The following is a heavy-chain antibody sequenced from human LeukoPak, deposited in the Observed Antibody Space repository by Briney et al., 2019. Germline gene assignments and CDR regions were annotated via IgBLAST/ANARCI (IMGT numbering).Heavy chain of an antibody. D-gene: IGHD6-13*01. CDR3: ARRVAAGGTCMGY. V-gene: IGHV1-8*01. CDR1: GYSFTSYD. Sequence: ASVKVSCKASGYSFTSYDINWVRQAPGQGLEWMGWMNPNSGNTGSAQKFQSRVTMTRNTSISTAYMELSNLRSEDTAVYYCARRVAAGGTCMGYWGQGTLVTVSS. J-gene: IGHJ4*02. CDR2: MNPNSGNT.